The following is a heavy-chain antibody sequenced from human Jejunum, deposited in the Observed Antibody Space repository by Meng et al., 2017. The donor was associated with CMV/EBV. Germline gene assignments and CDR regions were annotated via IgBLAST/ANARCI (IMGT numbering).Heavy chain of an antibody. D-gene: IGHD5-18*01. CDR1: GGSISNYY. CDR2: LHSSGTT. J-gene: IGHJ4*02. V-gene: IGHV4-59*01. Sequence: SGGSISNYYWSWIRQSPGKGLEWIGYLHSSGTTSYNPSLKSRVSMSFDTPKNRFSLKLTSVTAADTAVYYCARDRGNTYGYELVYWGQGTLVTVSS. CDR3: ARDRGNTYGYELVY.